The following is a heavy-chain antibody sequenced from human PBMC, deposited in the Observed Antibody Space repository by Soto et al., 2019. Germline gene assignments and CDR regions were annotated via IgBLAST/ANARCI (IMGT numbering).Heavy chain of an antibody. CDR3: ARDSGALTIFGVAISYYGMDV. D-gene: IGHD3-3*01. Sequence: GGSLRLSCAASGFTFSSYAMHWVRQAPGKGLEWVAVISYDGSNKYYADSVKGRFTISRDNSKNTLYLQMNSLRAEDTAVYYYARDSGALTIFGVAISYYGMDVWGQGTTVTVSS. CDR2: ISYDGSNK. CDR1: GFTFSSYA. J-gene: IGHJ6*02. V-gene: IGHV3-30-3*01.